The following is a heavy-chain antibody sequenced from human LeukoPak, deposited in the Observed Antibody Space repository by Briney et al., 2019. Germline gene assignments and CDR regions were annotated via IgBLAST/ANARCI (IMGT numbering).Heavy chain of an antibody. CDR2: IIPIFGTA. V-gene: IGHV1-69*13. CDR3: AQDPRYELPAEMRN. CDR1: GGTFSSYA. Sequence: SVKVSCKASGGTFSSYAISWVRQAPGQGLEWMGGIIPIFGTANYAQKFQGRVTITADESTSTAYMELSSLRSEDTAVYYCAQDPRYELPAEMRNWGQGTLVTVSS. D-gene: IGHD2-2*01. J-gene: IGHJ4*02.